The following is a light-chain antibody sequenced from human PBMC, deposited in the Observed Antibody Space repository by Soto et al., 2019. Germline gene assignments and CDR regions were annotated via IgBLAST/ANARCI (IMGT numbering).Light chain of an antibody. V-gene: IGKV1-5*01. J-gene: IGKJ5*01. CDR3: QQLNTFPFT. Sequence: DSQMTQSRSSLSASVGDRVTITCRASQSISSWLAWYQQKPGKAPKLLIYDASSLESGVPSRFSGSGSGTEFTLTISGLLPEDFATYHCQQLNTFPFTFGQGTRLEI. CDR2: DAS. CDR1: QSISSW.